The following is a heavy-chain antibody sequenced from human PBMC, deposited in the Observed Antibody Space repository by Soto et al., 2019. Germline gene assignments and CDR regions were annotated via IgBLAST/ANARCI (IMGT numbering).Heavy chain of an antibody. CDR3: ARDLVDTAVDNYYYYGMDV. CDR2: IWYDGSNK. J-gene: IGHJ6*02. CDR1: GFTFSSYG. V-gene: IGHV3-33*01. Sequence: QVQLVESGGGVVQPGRSLRLSCAASGFTFSSYGMHWVRQAPGKGLEWVAVIWYDGSNKYYADSVKGRFTISRDNSKNTRYRQMNSLRGEDTAVYYCARDLVDTAVDNYYYYGMDVWGQGTAVTVSS. D-gene: IGHD5-18*01.